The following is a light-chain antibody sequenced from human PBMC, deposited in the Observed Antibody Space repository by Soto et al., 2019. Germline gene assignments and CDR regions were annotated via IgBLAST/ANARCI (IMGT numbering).Light chain of an antibody. CDR1: QSIRSY. J-gene: IGKJ1*01. CDR2: DAS. Sequence: DIQMTQSPSSVSASVGDRVTITCRAIQSIRSYLNWYQQKPGKAPKLLIYDASSLESGVSLRFSGSGSGTEFTLTISSLQPDDFATYYCQQYNSYSRTFGQGTKVDIK. V-gene: IGKV1-5*01. CDR3: QQYNSYSRT.